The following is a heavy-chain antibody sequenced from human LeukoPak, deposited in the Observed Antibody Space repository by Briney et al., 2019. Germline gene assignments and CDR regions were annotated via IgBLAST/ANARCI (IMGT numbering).Heavy chain of an antibody. CDR2: IRYDGSDK. Sequence: GGSLRLSCAASGFTFSSSGMHWVRQAPGKGVEWLAFIRYDGSDKYYADSVKGRFTISRDNSKNTLFLQMSSLRPEDTAVYYCAKDSSIAAACRLGFDYWGQGTLVTVSS. D-gene: IGHD6-13*01. CDR1: GFTFSSSG. CDR3: AKDSSIAAACRLGFDY. J-gene: IGHJ4*02. V-gene: IGHV3-30*02.